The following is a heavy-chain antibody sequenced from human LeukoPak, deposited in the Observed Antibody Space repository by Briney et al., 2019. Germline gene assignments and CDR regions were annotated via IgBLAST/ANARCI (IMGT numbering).Heavy chain of an antibody. D-gene: IGHD4-11*01. V-gene: IGHV4-59*01. Sequence: PAETLSLTCIVSGGSINSYYWNWIRQPPGKGLEWIGYVFYSGNTNYNPSLKSRVTIPVDASKSQLSLKLSSVTAADTAVYYCARARDDYINDWFDPWGQGTLVTVSS. CDR1: GGSINSYY. J-gene: IGHJ5*02. CDR2: VFYSGNT. CDR3: ARARDDYINDWFDP.